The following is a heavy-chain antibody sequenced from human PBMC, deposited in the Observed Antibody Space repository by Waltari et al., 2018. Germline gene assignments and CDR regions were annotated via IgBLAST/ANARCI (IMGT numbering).Heavy chain of an antibody. V-gene: IGHV1-69*13. CDR1: GGTFSSYA. J-gene: IGHJ3*02. Sequence: QVPLVQSGAEVKKPGSSVKVSCKASGGTFSSYAIRWVRPAAGQGLEWRGGIIPIFGTANYAQKFQGRVTITADESTSTAYMELSSLRSEDTAVYYCARSRCSGGSCYSYFDAFDIWGQGTMVTVSS. CDR3: ARSRCSGGSCYSYFDAFDI. D-gene: IGHD2-15*01. CDR2: IIPIFGTA.